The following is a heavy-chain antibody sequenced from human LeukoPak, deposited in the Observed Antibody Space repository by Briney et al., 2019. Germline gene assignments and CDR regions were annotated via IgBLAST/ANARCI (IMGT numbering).Heavy chain of an antibody. V-gene: IGHV3-74*01. Sequence: PGGSLRLSCAASGFTFSSYWMHWVRQAPGKGLVWVSRINSDGSSTSYADSVKGRFTISRDNAKNTLYLQMNSLRAEDTAVYYCARGARVYYYDSSGYPFDYWGQGTLVTVSS. D-gene: IGHD3-22*01. CDR3: ARGARVYYYDSSGYPFDY. CDR2: INSDGSST. CDR1: GFTFSSYW. J-gene: IGHJ4*02.